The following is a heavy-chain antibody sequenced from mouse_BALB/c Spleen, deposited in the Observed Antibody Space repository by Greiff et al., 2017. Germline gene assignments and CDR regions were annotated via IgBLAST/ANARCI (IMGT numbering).Heavy chain of an antibody. CDR3: ARGGGNYGRSYYFDY. J-gene: IGHJ2*01. CDR2: ISNLAYSI. V-gene: IGHV5-15*02. CDR1: GFTFSDYG. D-gene: IGHD2-1*01. Sequence: EVKLVESGGGLVQPGGSRKLSCAASGFTFSDYGMAWVRQAPGKGPEWVAFISNLAYSIYYADTVTGRFTISRENAKNTLYLEMSSLRSEDTAMYYCARGGGNYGRSYYFDYWGQGTTLTVSS.